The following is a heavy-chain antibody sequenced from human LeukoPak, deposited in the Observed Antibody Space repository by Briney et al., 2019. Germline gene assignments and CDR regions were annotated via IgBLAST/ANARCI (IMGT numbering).Heavy chain of an antibody. J-gene: IGHJ4*02. CDR3: ARRNTAMVAGLDY. CDR1: GYTFTSYD. D-gene: IGHD5-18*01. V-gene: IGHV1-8*01. Sequence: ASVKVSCKASGYTFTSYDINWVRQATGQGLESMGWMNPNSGNTGYAQKFQGRVTMTRNTSISTAFMELSGLRSEDTAVYFCARRNTAMVAGLDYWGQGSLVTVSS. CDR2: MNPNSGNT.